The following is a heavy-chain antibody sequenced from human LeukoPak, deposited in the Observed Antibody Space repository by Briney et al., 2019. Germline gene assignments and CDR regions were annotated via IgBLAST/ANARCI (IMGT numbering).Heavy chain of an antibody. J-gene: IGHJ4*02. V-gene: IGHV3-33*01. D-gene: IGHD3-22*01. CDR3: ARVGPPYYYDSSGYYYRNYFDY. CDR1: GFTFSSYG. Sequence: GGSLRLSCAASGFTFSSYGMHWVRQAPGKGLEWVAVIWYDGSNKYYADSVKGRFTISRDNSKNTLYLQMNSLRAEDTAVYYCARVGPPYYYDSSGYYYRNYFDYWGQGTLVTVSS. CDR2: IWYDGSNK.